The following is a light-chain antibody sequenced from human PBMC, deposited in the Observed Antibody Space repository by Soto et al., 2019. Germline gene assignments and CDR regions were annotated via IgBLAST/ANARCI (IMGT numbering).Light chain of an antibody. CDR1: QSVSSH. Sequence: PGARAPLSCRASQSVSSHLAWFQQRPGQAPRLLIYDASNRATGIPARFSGRGSGTDFTLTISSLEPEDFAVYYCQQRSSAITFGQGTRLEIK. CDR2: DAS. CDR3: QQRSSAIT. J-gene: IGKJ5*01. V-gene: IGKV3-11*01.